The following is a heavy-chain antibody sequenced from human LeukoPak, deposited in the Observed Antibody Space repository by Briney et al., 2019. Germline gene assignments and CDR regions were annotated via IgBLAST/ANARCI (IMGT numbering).Heavy chain of an antibody. D-gene: IGHD3-10*01. CDR1: GFTFSDYY. CDR2: ISSSGSTI. Sequence: GGSLRLSCAASGFTFSDYYMSWIRQAPGKGLEWVPYISSSGSTIYYADSVKGRFTISRDNAKNSLYLQMNSLRAEDTAVYYCAKDRRFGELTLFDYWGQGTLVTVSS. V-gene: IGHV3-11*01. J-gene: IGHJ4*02. CDR3: AKDRRFGELTLFDY.